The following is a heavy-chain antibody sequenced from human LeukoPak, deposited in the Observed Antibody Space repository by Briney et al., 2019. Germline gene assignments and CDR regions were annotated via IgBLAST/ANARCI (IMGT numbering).Heavy chain of an antibody. CDR3: ARGRGLVVPAATFDY. D-gene: IGHD2-2*01. CDR1: GYTFTGYY. V-gene: IGHV1-2*02. CDR2: INPNSGGT. J-gene: IGHJ4*02. Sequence: ASVKVSCKASGYTFTGYYMHWVRQAPGQGLEWMGWINPNSGGTNYAQKFRGRVTMTRDTSISTAYMELSRLRSDDTAVYYCARGRGLVVPAATFDYWGQGTLVTVSS.